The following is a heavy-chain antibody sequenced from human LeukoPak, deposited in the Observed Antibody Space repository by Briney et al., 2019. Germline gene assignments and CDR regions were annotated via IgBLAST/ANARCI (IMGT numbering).Heavy chain of an antibody. CDR2: FDPEDGET. CDR1: GYTLTELS. D-gene: IGHD2-2*02. V-gene: IGHV1-24*01. CDR3: ATVAGGDIVVVPAAIGGYYFDY. J-gene: IGHJ4*02. Sequence: GSVQFSCKVSGYTLTELSMHWVRQAPGKGLEWMGGFDPEDGETIYAQKFQGRVTMTEDTSTDTAYMELSSLRSEDTAVYYCATVAGGDIVVVPAAIGGYYFDYWGQGTLVTVSS.